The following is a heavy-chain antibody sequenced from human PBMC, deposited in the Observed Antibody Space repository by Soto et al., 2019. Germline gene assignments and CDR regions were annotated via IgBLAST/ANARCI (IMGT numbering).Heavy chain of an antibody. V-gene: IGHV3-9*01. J-gene: IGHJ6*02. Sequence: PGGSLRLSCAASGFIFNDYPMHWVRQVPGKGLEWVSGISWNSGILGYADSVRGRFSISRDNAKNSLYLQMNSLRAEDTAVYYCARDRERDSSSGYYYGMDVWGQGTTVTVSS. CDR3: ARDRERDSSSGYYYGMDV. D-gene: IGHD6-13*01. CDR1: GFIFNDYP. CDR2: ISWNSGIL.